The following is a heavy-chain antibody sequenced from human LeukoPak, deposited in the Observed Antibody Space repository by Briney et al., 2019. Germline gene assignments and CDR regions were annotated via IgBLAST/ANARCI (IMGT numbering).Heavy chain of an antibody. CDR2: IVVGSGNT. D-gene: IGHD3-22*01. Sequence: ASVKVSCKPSGFTFTSSAVQWVRQARGQRLEWIGWIVVGSGNTNYAQKFQERVNITMDMSTSTAYMELSSLRSEDTAVYYCAAARHTYYYDSSGYFSDYWGQGTLVTVSS. CDR3: AAARHTYYYDSSGYFSDY. J-gene: IGHJ4*02. CDR1: GFTFTSSA. V-gene: IGHV1-58*01.